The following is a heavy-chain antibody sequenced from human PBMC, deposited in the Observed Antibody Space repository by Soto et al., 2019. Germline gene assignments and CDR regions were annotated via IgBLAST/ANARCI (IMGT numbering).Heavy chain of an antibody. CDR3: ARNGYYREFDY. Sequence: QVQLVQSGAEVKKPGASVKVSCKASGYTFTSYGISWVRQAPGQGLEWMGWISAYNGNTNYAQKLQGSIPMTTDTDTSTASMELSSLRSDDTAVYDYARNGYYREFDYWGQGALVTVSS. CDR1: GYTFTSYG. D-gene: IGHD1-26*01. V-gene: IGHV1-18*01. CDR2: ISAYNGNT. J-gene: IGHJ4*02.